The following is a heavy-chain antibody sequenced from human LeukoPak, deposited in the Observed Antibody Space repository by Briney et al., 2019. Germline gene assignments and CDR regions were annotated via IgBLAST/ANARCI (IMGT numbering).Heavy chain of an antibody. CDR3: ARDLMGIAYRGAFYY. CDR2: ISYDGSNK. J-gene: IGHJ4*02. CDR1: GFTFSSYG. Sequence: PRGRSLRLSCAASGFTFSSYGMHWVRQAPGKGLEWVAVISYDGSNKYYADSVKGRFTISRDNSKNTLYLQMNSLRAEDTAVYYCARDLMGIAYRGAFYYWGQGTLVTVSS. D-gene: IGHD6-13*01. V-gene: IGHV3-30*03.